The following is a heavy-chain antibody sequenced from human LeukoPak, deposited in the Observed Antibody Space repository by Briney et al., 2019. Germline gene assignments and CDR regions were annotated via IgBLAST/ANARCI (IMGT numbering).Heavy chain of an antibody. CDR2: IIPIFGTA. Sequence: GASVKVSCKASGGTFSSYAISWVRQAPGRGLEWMGGIIPIFGTANYAQKFQGRVTITTDESTSTAYMELSSLRSEDTAVYYCARDFPGIAAAGTRYNWFDPWGQGTLVTVSS. V-gene: IGHV1-69*05. D-gene: IGHD6-13*01. J-gene: IGHJ5*02. CDR3: ARDFPGIAAAGTRYNWFDP. CDR1: GGTFSSYA.